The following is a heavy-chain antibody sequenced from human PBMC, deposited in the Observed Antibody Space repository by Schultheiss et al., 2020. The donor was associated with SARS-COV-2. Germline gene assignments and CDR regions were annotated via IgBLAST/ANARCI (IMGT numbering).Heavy chain of an antibody. D-gene: IGHD4-11*01. CDR3: ARDDYSHWFDP. V-gene: IGHV4-39*07. CDR1: GGSLSSSSYF. Sequence: SETLSLTCSVSGGSLSSSSYFWAWIRQPPGNGLEWIGSLYYSGSTYYNPSLKSRVTISVDTSKNQFSLKMSSVTAADTAVYYCARDDYSHWFDPWGQGTLVTVSS. J-gene: IGHJ5*02. CDR2: LYYSGST.